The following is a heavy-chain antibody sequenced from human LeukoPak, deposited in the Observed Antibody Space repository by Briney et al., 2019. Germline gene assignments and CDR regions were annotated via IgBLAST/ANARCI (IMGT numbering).Heavy chain of an antibody. J-gene: IGHJ4*02. Sequence: PSETLSLTCTVSGGSISSSSYYWGWIRQPPGKGLEWIGSIYYSGGTYYNPSLKSRVTISVDTSKNQFSLKLSSVTAADTAVYYCARQYYDILTGYYTDYYFDYWGQGTLVTVSS. CDR3: ARQYYDILTGYYTDYYFDY. V-gene: IGHV4-39*01. CDR2: IYYSGGT. CDR1: GGSISSSSYY. D-gene: IGHD3-9*01.